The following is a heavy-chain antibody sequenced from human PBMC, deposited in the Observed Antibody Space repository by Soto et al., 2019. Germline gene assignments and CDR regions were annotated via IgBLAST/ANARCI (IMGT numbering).Heavy chain of an antibody. D-gene: IGHD3-10*01. CDR1: GDSIRSSTYY. J-gene: IGHJ4*02. CDR2: TYYSGTT. CDR3: GRHRPNYGLWSDGY. Sequence: QPQLRESGPGLVEPSGTLSLTCTVSGDSIRSSTYYWGWIRQPPGKGLEWIGSTYYSGTTYYNPSLKSRVTVSLDSSNNQFSLRLSSVTAADTAVYYCGRHRPNYGLWSDGYRGQGTLVTVSS. V-gene: IGHV4-39*01.